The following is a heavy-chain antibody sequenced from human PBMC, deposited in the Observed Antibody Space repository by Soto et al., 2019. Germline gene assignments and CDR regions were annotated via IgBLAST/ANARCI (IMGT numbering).Heavy chain of an antibody. CDR1: GGTFSSYA. CDR2: IIPIFGTA. CDR3: ARDLGNYYDSSGYFDY. J-gene: IGHJ4*02. Sequence: ASVKVSCKASGGTFSSYAISWVRQAPGQGREWMGGIIPIFGTANYAQKFQGRVTITADESTSTAYMELSSLRSEDTAGYYCARDLGNYYDSSGYFDYWGQGTLVTVS. D-gene: IGHD3-22*01. V-gene: IGHV1-69*13.